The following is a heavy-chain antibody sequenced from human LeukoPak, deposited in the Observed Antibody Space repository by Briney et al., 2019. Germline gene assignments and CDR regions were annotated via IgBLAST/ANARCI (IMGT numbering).Heavy chain of an antibody. CDR1: GFTFSSYA. D-gene: IGHD3-3*01. CDR3: ARDGIRSITIFGVVISPHYYYYYMDV. V-gene: IGHV3-30*04. Sequence: GGSLRLSCAASGFTFSSYAVHWVRQAPGKGLEWVAVISYDGSSIYYADSVKGRFTISRDNAKNSLYLQMNSLRAEDTAVYYCARDGIRSITIFGVVISPHYYYYYMDVWGKGTTVTVSS. CDR2: ISYDGSSI. J-gene: IGHJ6*03.